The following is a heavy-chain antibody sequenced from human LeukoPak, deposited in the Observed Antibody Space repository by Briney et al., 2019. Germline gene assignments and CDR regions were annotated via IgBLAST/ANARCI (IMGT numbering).Heavy chain of an antibody. Sequence: SQTLSLTCAISEDSVSSNSAAWNWIRQSPSSGLEWLGRTCYRSKWYNDYAQSVKSRITITADTSKNQFSLHLNSVTPEDTAIYFCAKDVGALFDYWGQGILVTVSS. CDR3: AKDVGALFDY. J-gene: IGHJ4*02. V-gene: IGHV6-1*01. CDR1: EDSVSSNSAA. D-gene: IGHD1-26*01. CDR2: TCYRSKWYN.